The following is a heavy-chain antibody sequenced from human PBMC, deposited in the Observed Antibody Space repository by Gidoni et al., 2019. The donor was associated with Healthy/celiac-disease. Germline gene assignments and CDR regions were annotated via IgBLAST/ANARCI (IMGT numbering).Heavy chain of an antibody. V-gene: IGHV3-30-3*01. CDR3: ARAIWSEYDSSDY. D-gene: IGHD3-22*01. Sequence: QVQLVESGGGVVQPGRSLRLSCAASGFTFSSYAMPGVRQAPGKGLEWVAVISYDGSNKYYADSVKGRFTISRDNSKNTLYLQMNSLRAEDTAVYYCARAIWSEYDSSDYWGQGTLVTVSS. CDR2: ISYDGSNK. J-gene: IGHJ4*02. CDR1: GFTFSSYA.